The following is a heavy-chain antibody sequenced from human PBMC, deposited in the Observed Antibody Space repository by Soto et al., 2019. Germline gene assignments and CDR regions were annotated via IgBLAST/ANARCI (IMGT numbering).Heavy chain of an antibody. D-gene: IGHD1-1*01. CDR1: ADSSSFSNDY. J-gene: IGHJ4*02. Sequence: SETLSLTCTVSADSSSFSNDYWGWIRQPPGKGLQWIGSSSYNGGTFYNPSLKGRVAMSVDASKKLCSLQVTAVTAADTAVYYCVRHRIEVVWRGFGSWGQGSPVTVAS. CDR3: VRHRIEVVWRGFGS. V-gene: IGHV4-39*01. CDR2: SSYNGGT.